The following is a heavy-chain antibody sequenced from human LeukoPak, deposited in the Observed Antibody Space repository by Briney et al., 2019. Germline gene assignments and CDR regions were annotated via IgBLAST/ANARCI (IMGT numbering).Heavy chain of an antibody. CDR1: GFTFSSYG. V-gene: IGHV3-30*03. CDR3: ARESSWGIFDY. CDR2: ISFDGSNE. D-gene: IGHD2-15*01. J-gene: IGHJ4*02. Sequence: GRSLRLSCAASGFTFSSYGIHWVRQSPGRGLEWVSFISFDGSNEFYADSLKGRFTISRDNSKDTLYLQMDSLRAEDTALYYCARESSWGIFDYWGQGTLVTVSS.